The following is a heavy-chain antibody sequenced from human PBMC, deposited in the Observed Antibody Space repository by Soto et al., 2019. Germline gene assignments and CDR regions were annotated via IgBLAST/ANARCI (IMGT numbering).Heavy chain of an antibody. CDR3: ARGRNGMDG. J-gene: IGHJ6*02. CDR1: GDTFTNYD. Sequence: QVQLVQSGAEVKKPGASVKVSCKASGDTFTNYDIKWVRQATGQGLEWMGWMKPNSGKTGYGQKFKGRVTMTRNTSISTAYMELSSLRSEDTAVYYCARGRNGMDGWGQGTTVTVSS. V-gene: IGHV1-8*01. CDR2: MKPNSGKT.